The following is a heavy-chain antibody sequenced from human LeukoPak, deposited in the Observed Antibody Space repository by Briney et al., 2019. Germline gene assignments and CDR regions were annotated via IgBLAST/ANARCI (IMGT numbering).Heavy chain of an antibody. D-gene: IGHD4-17*01. Sequence: ASVTVSCTASGYTFTSYGISWVRQAPGQGLEWMGWISAYNGNTNYAQKLQGRVTITTDTSTSTAYMELRSLRSDDTAVYYCARETFYGDYEDDAFDIWGQGTMVTVSS. V-gene: IGHV1-18*04. CDR3: ARETFYGDYEDDAFDI. CDR2: ISAYNGNT. CDR1: GYTFTSYG. J-gene: IGHJ3*02.